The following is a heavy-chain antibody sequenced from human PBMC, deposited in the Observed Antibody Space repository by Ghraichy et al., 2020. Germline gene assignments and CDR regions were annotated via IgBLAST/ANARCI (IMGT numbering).Heavy chain of an antibody. CDR3: ARVPTYTTSSGNFDY. CDR2: ISYDGSNK. Sequence: SLNISCAASGFTFSSYAMHWVRQAPGKGLEWVAVISYDGSNKYSADSVKGRFTISRDNSKNTLYLQMNSLRAEDTAVYYCARVPTYTTSSGNFDYWGQGTLVTVSS. D-gene: IGHD6-6*01. CDR1: GFTFSSYA. V-gene: IGHV3-30*04. J-gene: IGHJ4*02.